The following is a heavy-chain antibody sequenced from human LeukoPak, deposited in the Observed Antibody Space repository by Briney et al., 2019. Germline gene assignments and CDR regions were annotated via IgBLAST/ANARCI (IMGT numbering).Heavy chain of an antibody. CDR1: GGSITSNY. CDR3: AREGIVGDTPAAYFDY. CDR2: VSYTGRT. D-gene: IGHD1-26*01. Sequence: SETLSLTCSVSGGSITSNYWTWIRQSPGKGLEYIGHVSYTGRTRYNPSLKSRVTISVDTSKNQFSLKLSSVTAADTAVYYCAREGIVGDTPAAYFDYWGQGTLVTVSS. J-gene: IGHJ4*02. V-gene: IGHV4-59*01.